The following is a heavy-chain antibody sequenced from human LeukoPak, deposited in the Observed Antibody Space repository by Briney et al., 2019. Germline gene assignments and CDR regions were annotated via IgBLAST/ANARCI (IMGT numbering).Heavy chain of an antibody. D-gene: IGHD6-19*01. CDR3: ARRSGIEVAGAFDY. V-gene: IGHV3-23*01. J-gene: IGHJ4*02. CDR2: ISGSGDST. Sequence: GGSLRLFCAASGFTFSNYAMRWVRQAPGKGLEWVSGISGSGDSTYYADSVKGRFTISRDNSKNTLYLQMNSLRAEDTAVYYCARRSGIEVAGAFDYWGQGTLVTVSS. CDR1: GFTFSNYA.